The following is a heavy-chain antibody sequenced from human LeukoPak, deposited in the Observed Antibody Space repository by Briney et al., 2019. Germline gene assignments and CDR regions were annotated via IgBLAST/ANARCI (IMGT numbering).Heavy chain of an antibody. D-gene: IGHD3-22*01. V-gene: IGHV3-15*01. J-gene: IGHJ4*02. CDR3: TTDTRHDKDY. Sequence: WIRQPPGKGLEWVGRIKSKTDGGTTDYAAPVKGRFTISRDDSKNTLYLQMNSLKTEDTAVYYCTTDTRHDKDYWGQGTLVTVSS. CDR2: IKSKTDGGTT.